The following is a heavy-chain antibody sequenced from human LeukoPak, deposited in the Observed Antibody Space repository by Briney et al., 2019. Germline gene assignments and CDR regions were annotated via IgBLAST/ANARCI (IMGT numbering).Heavy chain of an antibody. Sequence: SETLSLTCTVSGGFISSSSYHWSWIRQSPGEGLEWIATIYYSGSTYYNPSLKSRLTISVDTSKNQFSLSLSSLIAADAAVYYCARLGSTTSGDYYFDFWGQGTLVAVSS. V-gene: IGHV4-39*01. CDR1: GGFISSSSYH. CDR3: ARLGSTTSGDYYFDF. CDR2: IYYSGST. J-gene: IGHJ4*02. D-gene: IGHD2-2*01.